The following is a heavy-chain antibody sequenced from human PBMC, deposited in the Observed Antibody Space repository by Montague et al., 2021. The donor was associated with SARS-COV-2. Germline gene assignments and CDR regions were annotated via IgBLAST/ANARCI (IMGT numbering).Heavy chain of an antibody. J-gene: IGHJ4*02. Sequence: SLRLSCAASGLTFSSYEMNWVRQAPGKGLEWVSYISSSGSTIYYADSVKGRFTISRDNAKNSLYLQMNSLRAEDTAVYYCARAGDFGYGSGSYAGGFDYWGQGTLVTVSP. CDR3: ARAGDFGYGSGSYAGGFDY. V-gene: IGHV3-48*03. CDR1: GLTFSSYE. CDR2: ISSSGSTI. D-gene: IGHD3-10*01.